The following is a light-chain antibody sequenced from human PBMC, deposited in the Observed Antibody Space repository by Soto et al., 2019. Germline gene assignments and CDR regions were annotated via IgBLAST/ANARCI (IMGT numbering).Light chain of an antibody. J-gene: IGKJ2*01. Sequence: EIVLTQSPATLSLSPGERATLSCRASQSFSSYLAWYQQKPGQAPRLLIYDASNRATGISARFSGSGSGTDFTLTISSLEPEDFAVYYCQQRSNWPPKYTFGQGTKLEIK. V-gene: IGKV3-11*01. CDR3: QQRSNWPPKYT. CDR2: DAS. CDR1: QSFSSY.